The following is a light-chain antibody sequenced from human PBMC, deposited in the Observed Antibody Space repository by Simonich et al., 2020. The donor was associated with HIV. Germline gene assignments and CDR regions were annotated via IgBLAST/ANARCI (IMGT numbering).Light chain of an antibody. Sequence: EIVMTQSPATLSVSPGERATLSCRASQSVSSKLAWYQQKPGQAPRLLIYGASTRATGIPARCSSSGSGTEFNLTISSMQSEDFAVYYCQQYNKWPPWTFGQGTKVEIK. CDR3: QQYNKWPPWT. V-gene: IGKV3-15*01. CDR2: GAS. J-gene: IGKJ1*01. CDR1: QSVSSK.